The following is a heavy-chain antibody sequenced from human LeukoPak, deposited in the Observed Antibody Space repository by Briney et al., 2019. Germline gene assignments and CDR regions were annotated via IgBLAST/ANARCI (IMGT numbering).Heavy chain of an antibody. D-gene: IGHD3-10*01. CDR2: ISAYNGNT. CDR3: ARGMVRGADDYYYGMDV. V-gene: IGHV1-18*04. CDR1: GYTFTSYG. Sequence: ASVKVSCKASGYTFTSYGLSWVRQAPGQGLEWMGWISAYNGNTNYAQKLQGRVTMTTDTSTSTAYMELRSLRSDDTAVYYCARGMVRGADDYYYGMDVWGKGTTVTVSS. J-gene: IGHJ6*04.